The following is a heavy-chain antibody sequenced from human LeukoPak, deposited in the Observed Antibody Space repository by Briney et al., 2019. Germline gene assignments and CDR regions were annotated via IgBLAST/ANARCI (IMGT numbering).Heavy chain of an antibody. Sequence: GGSLRLSCAASGFTFDDYGMSWVRQAPGKGLEWVSGINWNGGSTGYADSVKGRFTISRDNAKNSLYLQMNSLRAEDTALYYCAKDRRPMVRGVNGGLNYWGQGTLVTVSS. CDR1: GFTFDDYG. CDR2: INWNGGST. J-gene: IGHJ4*02. V-gene: IGHV3-20*04. CDR3: AKDRRPMVRGVNGGLNY. D-gene: IGHD3-10*01.